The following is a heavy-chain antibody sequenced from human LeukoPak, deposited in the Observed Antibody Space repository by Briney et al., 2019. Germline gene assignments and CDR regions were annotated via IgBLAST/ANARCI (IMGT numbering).Heavy chain of an antibody. CDR1: GFSVSSFG. CDR3: AQGFSSGWYPY. V-gene: IGHV3-23*01. CDR2: ISLNGETT. D-gene: IGHD6-19*01. Sequence: GGSLRLSCEVSGFSVSSFGMSWVRQAPGKGLEWISAISLNGETTWYADSVKGRFIISRDNSKNTLYLQLTSLRAEDTAVYYCAQGFSSGWYPYWGQGSLVSVSS. J-gene: IGHJ4*02.